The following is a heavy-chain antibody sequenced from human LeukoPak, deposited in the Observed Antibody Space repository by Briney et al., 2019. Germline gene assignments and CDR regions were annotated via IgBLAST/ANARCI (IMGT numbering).Heavy chain of an antibody. J-gene: IGHJ5*02. CDR3: ARAHPCDFWSDNWFDP. Sequence: GASVKVSCKASGYTFTSYGISWVRQAPGQGLEWMGWISAYNGNTNYAQKLQGRVTMTTDTSTSTAYMELRSLRSDDTAVYYCARAHPCDFWSDNWFDPWGQGTLVTVSS. CDR1: GYTFTSYG. D-gene: IGHD3-3*01. CDR2: ISAYNGNT. V-gene: IGHV1-18*01.